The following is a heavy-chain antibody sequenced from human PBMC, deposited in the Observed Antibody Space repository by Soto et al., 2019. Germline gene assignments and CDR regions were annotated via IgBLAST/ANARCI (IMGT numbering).Heavy chain of an antibody. J-gene: IGHJ4*02. CDR2: ISYDGSNK. D-gene: IGHD1-1*01. CDR3: ASEQLAVLRGVLDY. Sequence: QVQLVESGGGVVQPGRSLRLSCAASGFTFSSYAMHWVRQAPGKGREWVAVISYDGSNKYYADSVKGRFTISRDNSKNTLYLQMNSLRAEDTAVYYCASEQLAVLRGVLDYWGQGTLVTVSS. CDR1: GFTFSSYA. V-gene: IGHV3-30*04.